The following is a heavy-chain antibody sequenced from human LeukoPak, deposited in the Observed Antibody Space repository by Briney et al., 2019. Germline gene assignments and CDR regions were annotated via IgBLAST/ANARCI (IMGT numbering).Heavy chain of an antibody. V-gene: IGHV3-30*03. CDR3: ATSGYSYRGFGC. CDR2: ISYDGSNK. D-gene: IGHD5-18*01. Sequence: GGSLRLSCAASGFTFSSYGMHWVRQAPGKGLEWVAVISYDGSNKYYADSVKGRFTISRDNSKNTLYLQMNSLRAEDTAVYYCATSGYSYRGFGCWGQGTLVTVSS. CDR1: GFTFSSYG. J-gene: IGHJ4*02.